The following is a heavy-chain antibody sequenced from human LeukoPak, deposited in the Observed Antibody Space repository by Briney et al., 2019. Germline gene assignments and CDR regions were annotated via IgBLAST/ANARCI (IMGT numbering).Heavy chain of an antibody. D-gene: IGHD2-2*01. CDR1: GGTFSSYA. CDR3: ARSFHIVVVPAASLWFDP. V-gene: IGHV1-69*05. Sequence: SVKVSCKASGGTFSSYAISWVLQAPGQGLEWMGGIIPIFGTANYAQKFQGRVTITTDESTSTAYMELSSLRSEDTAVYYCARSFHIVVVPAASLWFDPWGQGTLVTVSS. CDR2: IIPIFGTA. J-gene: IGHJ5*02.